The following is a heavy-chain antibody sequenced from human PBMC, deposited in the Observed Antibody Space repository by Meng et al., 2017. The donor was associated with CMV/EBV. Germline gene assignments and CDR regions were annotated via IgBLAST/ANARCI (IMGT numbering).Heavy chain of an antibody. J-gene: IGHJ5*02. CDR3: ARAGGYSSSWSGLGPNWFDP. D-gene: IGHD6-13*01. CDR1: GFTFSDYY. V-gene: IGHV3-11*04. Sequence: GESLKISCAASGFTFSDYYMSWIRQAPGKGLEWVSYISSSGSTIYYADSVKGRFTISRDNAKNSLYLQMNSLRAEDTAVYYCARAGGYSSSWSGLGPNWFDPWGQGTLVTVSS. CDR2: ISSSGSTI.